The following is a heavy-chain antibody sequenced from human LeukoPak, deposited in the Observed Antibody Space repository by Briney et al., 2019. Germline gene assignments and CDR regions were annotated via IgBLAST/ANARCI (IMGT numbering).Heavy chain of an antibody. CDR2: MNPNSGNT. V-gene: IGHV1-8*02. CDR1: GGTFSSYA. Sequence: ASVKVSCKASGGTFSSYAISWVRQATGQGLEWMGWMNPNSGNTGYAQKFQGRVTMTRNTSISTAYMELRSLRSDDTAVYYCARDRPGDEAFDIWGQGTTVTVSS. J-gene: IGHJ3*02. CDR3: ARDRPGDEAFDI. D-gene: IGHD3-10*01.